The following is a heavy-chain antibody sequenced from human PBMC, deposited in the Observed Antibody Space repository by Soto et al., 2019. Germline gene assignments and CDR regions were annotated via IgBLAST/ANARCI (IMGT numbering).Heavy chain of an antibody. CDR1: GFTFSSYA. D-gene: IGHD3-10*01. J-gene: IGHJ4*02. CDR3: ARTYGHFDY. CDR2: ISYDGSNK. V-gene: IGHV3-30-3*01. Sequence: QVQLVESGGGVVQPGRSLRLSCAASGFTFSSYAMHWVRQAPGKGLEWVAVISYDGSNKYYADSVKGRFTISRDNSKNTLDLQMNSLRAEDTAVYYCARTYGHFDYWGQGTLVTVSS.